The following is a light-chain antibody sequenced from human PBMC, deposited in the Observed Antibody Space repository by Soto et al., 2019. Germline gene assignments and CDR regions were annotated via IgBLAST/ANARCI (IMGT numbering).Light chain of an antibody. CDR3: QQANSFPLT. J-gene: IGKJ4*01. Sequence: DLQMTQSPSSVSVSVGDRVTITCRASQDIGSWLAWYQQKPGKVPRLLIYAASSLQSGVPSRFSGSGSGTDFTLTISSLQPEDFATYYCQQANSFPLTFGGGTKVEIK. CDR2: AAS. CDR1: QDIGSW. V-gene: IGKV1D-12*01.